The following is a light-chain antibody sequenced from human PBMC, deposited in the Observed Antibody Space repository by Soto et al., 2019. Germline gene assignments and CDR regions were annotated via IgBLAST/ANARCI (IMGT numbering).Light chain of an antibody. V-gene: IGLV2-11*01. CDR3: SSYAGTYTWL. CDR1: SSDVGDYNY. Sequence: QSALTQPRSVSGSPGQSVTISCTGTSSDVGDYNYVSWYQQHPGTAPKVIIYAVTKRPSGVPDRFSGSKSGNTASLTISGLQPEDEADYFCSSYAGTYTWLFGGGTQLTVL. J-gene: IGLJ3*02. CDR2: AVT.